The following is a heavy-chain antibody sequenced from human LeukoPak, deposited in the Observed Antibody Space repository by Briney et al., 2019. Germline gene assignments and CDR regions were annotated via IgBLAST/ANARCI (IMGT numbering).Heavy chain of an antibody. D-gene: IGHD1-26*01. V-gene: IGHV3-48*02. J-gene: IGHJ4*02. CDR3: ARGPLGWSDY. Sequence: GGSLRLSCAASGFSVSNYNMNWVRQARGKGLEWVSFISETGTAIYYAASVKGRFTISRDIARNSVYLQMNSLRDEDTAMYYCARGPLGWSDYWGQGLLVTVSS. CDR1: GFSVSNYN. CDR2: ISETGTAI.